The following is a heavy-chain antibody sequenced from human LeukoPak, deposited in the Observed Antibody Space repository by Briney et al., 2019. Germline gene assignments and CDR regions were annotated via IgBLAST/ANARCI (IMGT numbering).Heavy chain of an antibody. CDR3: ARDSFNLYFFDY. D-gene: IGHD2/OR15-2a*01. Sequence: PGGSLRLSCAASGFTFNTYNMNWVRQAPGKGLEWVSYIRSTGSTIYYADSVKGRFTISRDNAKNSLYLQMNSLRDEDTAVYYCARDSFNLYFFDYWGQGTLVTVSS. CDR2: IRSTGSTI. V-gene: IGHV3-48*02. CDR1: GFTFNTYN. J-gene: IGHJ4*02.